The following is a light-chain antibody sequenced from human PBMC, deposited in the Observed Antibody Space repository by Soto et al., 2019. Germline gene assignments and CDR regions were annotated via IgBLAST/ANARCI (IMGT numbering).Light chain of an antibody. CDR3: SSYTSSSTYV. J-gene: IGLJ1*01. V-gene: IGLV2-14*01. CDR1: SSDVGNYNY. CDR2: DVS. Sequence: QSVLTQPASVSGSPGQSITISCTGTSSDVGNYNYVSWYQQHPGKAPKLMIHDVSNRPSGVSNRFSGSKSGNTASLTISGLQAEHEADYYCSSYTSSSTYVFGTGTKVTVL.